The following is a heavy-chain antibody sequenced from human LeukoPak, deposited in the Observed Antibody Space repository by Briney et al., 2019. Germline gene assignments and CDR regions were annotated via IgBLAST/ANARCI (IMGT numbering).Heavy chain of an antibody. V-gene: IGHV4-31*03. CDR2: IYNSGST. D-gene: IGHD2-15*01. J-gene: IGHJ4*02. CDR3: ARDCSGGTCDGPY. Sequence: SETLSLTCTVSGGSISSGGSYWSWLRQHPGKGLEWIGYIYNSGSTYYNPSLKSRVTISADTSKNQFSLKLSSVTAADTAVYYYARDCSGGTCDGPYWGQGTLVTVSS. CDR1: GGSISSGGSY.